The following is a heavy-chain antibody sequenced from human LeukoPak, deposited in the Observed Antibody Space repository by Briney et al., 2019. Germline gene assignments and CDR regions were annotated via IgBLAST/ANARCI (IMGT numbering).Heavy chain of an antibody. CDR1: GGSISSSSYY. J-gene: IGHJ4*02. CDR3: ARGPPPDFDC. CDR2: IYYSGST. Sequence: PSETLSLTCTVSGGSISSSSYYWGWIRQPPGKGLEWIGSIYYSGSTDYNPSLKSRVTTSVDTSKNQFSLKLSSVTAADTAVYYCARGPPPDFDCWGQGTLVTVSS. V-gene: IGHV4-39*07.